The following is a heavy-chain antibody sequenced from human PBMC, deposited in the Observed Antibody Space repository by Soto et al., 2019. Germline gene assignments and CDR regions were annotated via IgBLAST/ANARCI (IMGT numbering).Heavy chain of an antibody. J-gene: IGHJ4*02. CDR2: IYYSGST. CDR3: ARGVRFGFGTTVTPFDY. Sequence: SETLSLTCTVSGGSISSGGYYWSWIRQHPGKGLEWTGYIYYSGSTYYNPSLKSRVTISVDTSKNQFSLKLSSVTAADTAVYYCARGVRFGFGTTVTPFDYWGQGTLVTVSS. V-gene: IGHV4-31*02. D-gene: IGHD4-17*01. CDR1: GGSISSGGYY.